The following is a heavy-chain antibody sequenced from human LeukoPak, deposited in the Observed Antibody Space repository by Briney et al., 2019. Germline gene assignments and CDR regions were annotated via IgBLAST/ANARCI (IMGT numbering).Heavy chain of an antibody. CDR3: ARDRVAAADY. CDR2: IKQDGSEK. D-gene: IGHD6-25*01. CDR1: GFTFSSYS. V-gene: IGHV3-7*01. Sequence: PGGSLRLSCAASGFTFSSYSMSWVRQAPGKGLEWVANIKQDGSEKYYVDSVKGRFTISRDNAKNSLYLQMNSLRAEDTAVYYCARDRVAAADYWGQGTLVTVSS. J-gene: IGHJ4*02.